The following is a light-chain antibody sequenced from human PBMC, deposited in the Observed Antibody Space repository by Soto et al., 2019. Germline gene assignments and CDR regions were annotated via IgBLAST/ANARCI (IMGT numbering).Light chain of an antibody. CDR3: KQRSNWPLP. CDR2: DAS. J-gene: IGKJ3*01. CDR1: QSVSIY. Sequence: EIVLTQSPATLSLSPVERATLSCRASQSVSIYLAWYQQKPGQAPRLLIYDASNRATGIPARFSGSGSGTDFTLTISSLEPEDFAVYYCKQRSNWPLPFGPGTKVDIK. V-gene: IGKV3-11*01.